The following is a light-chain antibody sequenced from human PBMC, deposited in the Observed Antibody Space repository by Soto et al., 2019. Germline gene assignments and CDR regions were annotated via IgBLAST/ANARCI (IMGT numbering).Light chain of an antibody. CDR2: DVS. Sequence: QSVLTQPRSVSGSPGQSVTISCTGTSSDVGGYDYVSWYQQHPDKAPKLMIYDVSKRPSGVPDRFSGSKSGNTAFLTISGLQAEDEADYYCYSYAGSSYVFGTGTKVTVL. CDR1: SSDVGGYDY. CDR3: YSYAGSSYV. J-gene: IGLJ1*01. V-gene: IGLV2-11*01.